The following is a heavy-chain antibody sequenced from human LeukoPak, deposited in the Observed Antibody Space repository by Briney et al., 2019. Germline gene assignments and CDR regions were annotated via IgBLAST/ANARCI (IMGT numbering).Heavy chain of an antibody. J-gene: IGHJ5*02. V-gene: IGHV1-8*02. Sequence: ASVRVSCKASGYTFTGYYMHWVRQAPGQGLEWMGWINPNSDNTGYAQKFQGRVTFTRDTSISTAYMELRSLTSEDTAVYYCARDYGGSSGWFDPWGQGTLVTVSS. CDR3: ARDYGGSSGWFDP. CDR1: GYTFTGYY. D-gene: IGHD4-23*01. CDR2: INPNSDNT.